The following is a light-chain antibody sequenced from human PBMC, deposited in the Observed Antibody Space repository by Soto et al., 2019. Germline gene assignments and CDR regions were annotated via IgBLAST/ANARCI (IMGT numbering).Light chain of an antibody. CDR2: EGT. Sequence: QSALTQPASVSGSPGQSITISCTGTSSDVGSYNLVSWYQQHPGKAPKLMIYEGTKRPSGVSNRFSGSKSGNTASLTISGLQDEDEAEYYCCSYAGSSTYVVFGGGTNLTVL. CDR1: SSDVGSYNL. V-gene: IGLV2-23*01. CDR3: CSYAGSSTYVV. J-gene: IGLJ2*01.